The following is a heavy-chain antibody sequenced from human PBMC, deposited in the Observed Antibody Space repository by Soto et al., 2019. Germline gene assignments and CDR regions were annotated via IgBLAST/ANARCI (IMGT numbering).Heavy chain of an antibody. V-gene: IGHV1-2*02. D-gene: IGHD5-12*01. CDR1: GYTFTGYY. CDR3: AREMATIRYFFDY. CDR2: ISPNSGGT. J-gene: IGHJ4*02. Sequence: AASVKVSCKASGYTFTGYYIHWVRQAPGQGLESMGWISPNSGGTSYAQKFQGRVTMTRDTSVSTAYMELAYLRSDDTAVYYCAREMATIRYFFDYWGLGTLVTVSS.